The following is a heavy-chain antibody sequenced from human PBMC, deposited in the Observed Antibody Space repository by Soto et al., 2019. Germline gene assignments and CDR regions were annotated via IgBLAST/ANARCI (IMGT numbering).Heavy chain of an antibody. V-gene: IGHV3-9*01. D-gene: IGHD6-19*01. CDR3: AKDFRRIAVAGDDAFDI. Sequence: EVQLVESGGGLVQPGRSLRLSCAASGFTFDDYAMHWVRQAPGKGLEWVSGISWNSGSIGYADSVKGRFNISRDNAKNTLYMQMNSLRAEDTALYYCAKDFRRIAVAGDDAFDIWGQGTMVTVSS. J-gene: IGHJ3*02. CDR2: ISWNSGSI. CDR1: GFTFDDYA.